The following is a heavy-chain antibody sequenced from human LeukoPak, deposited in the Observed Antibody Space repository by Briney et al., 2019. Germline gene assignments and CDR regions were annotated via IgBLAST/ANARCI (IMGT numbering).Heavy chain of an antibody. D-gene: IGHD5-24*01. J-gene: IGHJ4*02. CDR1: GFRFSNFA. CDR3: AKQFLDAN. V-gene: IGHV3-23*01. Sequence: GGSLRLSCAASGFRFSNFAMTWVRRAPGKGLEWVSTIDAVDANEDYADSVKGRFTVSRDNSKNTLYLQMNRLRAEDTGIYYCAKQFLDANWGQGTLVSVFS. CDR2: IDAVDANE.